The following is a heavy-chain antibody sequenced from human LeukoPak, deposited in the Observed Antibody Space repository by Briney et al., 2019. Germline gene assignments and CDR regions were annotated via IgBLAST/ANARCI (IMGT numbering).Heavy chain of an antibody. CDR1: GGSLSGYY. Sequence: SETLSLTCAVYGGSLSGYYWSWIRQPPGKGLEWIGEINHSGSTNYNPSLKSRVTISVDTSTHQFSLKLSSVTAADTAVYYCARGQGGFYGRGWYRGPYYLDVWGKGTTVTVSS. V-gene: IGHV4-34*01. CDR2: INHSGST. D-gene: IGHD6-19*01. CDR3: ARGQGGFYGRGWYRGPYYLDV. J-gene: IGHJ6*03.